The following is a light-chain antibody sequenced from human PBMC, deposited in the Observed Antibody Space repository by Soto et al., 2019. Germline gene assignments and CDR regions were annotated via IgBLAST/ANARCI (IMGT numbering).Light chain of an antibody. Sequence: QSALTQPASVSGSPGQSITISCTGTSSDVGGYDYVSWYQHHPGRAPKLLIFDVSYRPSGASNRFSGSKSGNTASLTISGLQAEDEADYYCSSYTSTRDVVFGGGTQLTVL. CDR2: DVS. J-gene: IGLJ2*01. V-gene: IGLV2-14*03. CDR1: SSDVGGYDY. CDR3: SSYTSTRDVV.